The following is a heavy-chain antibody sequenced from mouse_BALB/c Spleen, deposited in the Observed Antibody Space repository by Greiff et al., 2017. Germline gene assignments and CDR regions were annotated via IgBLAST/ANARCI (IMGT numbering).Heavy chain of an antibody. CDR3: ARNWYYAMDY. D-gene: IGHD4-1*01. Sequence: EVQRVESGAELVKPGASVKLSCTASGFNIKDTYMHWVKQRPEQGLEWIGRIDPANGNTKYDPKFQGKATITADTSSNTAYLQLSSLTSEDTAVYYCARNWYYAMDYWGQGTSVTVSS. J-gene: IGHJ4*01. CDR1: GFNIKDTY. CDR2: IDPANGNT. V-gene: IGHV14-3*02.